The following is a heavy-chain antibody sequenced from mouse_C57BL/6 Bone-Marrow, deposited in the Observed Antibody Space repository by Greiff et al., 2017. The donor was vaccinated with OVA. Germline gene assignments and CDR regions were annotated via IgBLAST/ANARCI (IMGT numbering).Heavy chain of an antibody. V-gene: IGHV1-69*01. CDR2: IDPSDSYT. Sequence: VQLQQPGAELVMPGASVKLSCKASGYTFTSYWMHWVKQRPGQGLEWIGEIDPSDSYTTYNQKLQGKSTLTVDKSSSTAYMQLSSLPSKDSAVYYCAREEAYYYAMDYWGQGTSVTVSS. D-gene: IGHD6-1*01. CDR3: AREEAYYYAMDY. J-gene: IGHJ4*01. CDR1: GYTFTSYW.